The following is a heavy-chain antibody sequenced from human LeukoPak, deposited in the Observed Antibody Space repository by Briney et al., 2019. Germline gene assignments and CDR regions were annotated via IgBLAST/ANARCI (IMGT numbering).Heavy chain of an antibody. J-gene: IGHJ1*01. D-gene: IGHD5-18*01. CDR3: ATRGYSYGYGYFQH. CDR2: IYYSGST. V-gene: IGHV4-31*03. CDR1: GGSISSGGYY. Sequence: SQTLSLTCTVSGGSISSGGYYWSWIRQHPGKGLEWIGYIYYSGSTYYHPSLKSRVTISVDTSKTQFSLKLSSVTAADTAVYYCATRGYSYGYGYFQHWGQGTLVTVSS.